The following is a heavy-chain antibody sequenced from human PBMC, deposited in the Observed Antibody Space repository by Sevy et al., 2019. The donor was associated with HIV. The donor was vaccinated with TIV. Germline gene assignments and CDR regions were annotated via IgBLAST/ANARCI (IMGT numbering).Heavy chain of an antibody. D-gene: IGHD2-8*01. J-gene: IGHJ6*02. Sequence: GGSLRLSCAASGFSLTTSDMHWVRQAPGKGLEWVAYVRNDGSNKYYADSVRDRFTISRDSPENTLYLQRNSLRDEDTAIYYCARGRKTTEEWLEELDYYYGLDVWGQGTTVTVSS. CDR1: GFSLTTSD. CDR2: VRNDGSNK. CDR3: ARGRKTTEEWLEELDYYYGLDV. V-gene: IGHV3-30*02.